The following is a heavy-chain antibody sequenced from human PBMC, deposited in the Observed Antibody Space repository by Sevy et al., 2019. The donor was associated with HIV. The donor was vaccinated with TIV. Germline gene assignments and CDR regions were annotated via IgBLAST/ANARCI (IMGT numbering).Heavy chain of an antibody. CDR1: GFIFGDYG. CDR2: FKSKIHGGTT. Sequence: PGGSLRLSCTASGFIFGDYGMSWVRQAPGKGLEWIAFFKSKIHGGTTENAASVKGRFTISRDDSKNIVYLQMSNLKTEDTAVSYCTRWSGSQSIFDYWGPGTLVTVSS. D-gene: IGHD1-26*01. J-gene: IGHJ4*02. CDR3: TRWSGSQSIFDY. V-gene: IGHV3-49*04.